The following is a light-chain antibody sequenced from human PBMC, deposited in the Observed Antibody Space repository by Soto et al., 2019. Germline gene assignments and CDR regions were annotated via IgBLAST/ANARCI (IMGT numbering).Light chain of an antibody. J-gene: IGKJ1*01. Sequence: EILLTQYPGTLSLSPGERSTLSCRARQSVSISYLAWYQQKPGQAPRLLVYGASSRATGIPDRFSGSGSGTDFTLTISRLEPEDFAVYYCQQYGSSLRTFGQGTKVDIK. V-gene: IGKV3-20*01. CDR1: QSVSISY. CDR2: GAS. CDR3: QQYGSSLRT.